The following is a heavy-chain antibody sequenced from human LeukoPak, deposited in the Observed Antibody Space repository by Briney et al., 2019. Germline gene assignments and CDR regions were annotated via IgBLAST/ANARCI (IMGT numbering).Heavy chain of an antibody. J-gene: IGHJ3*02. CDR2: ISYDGSNK. CDR3: ARDEGYIVVVTDAFDI. D-gene: IGHD2-21*02. V-gene: IGHV3-30*04. Sequence: PGRSLRLSCAASGFTFSSYAMHWVRQAPGKGLEWVAVISYDGSNKYYADSVKGQFTISRDNSKNTLYLQMNSLRAEDTAVYYCARDEGYIVVVTDAFDIWAKGQWSPSLQ. CDR1: GFTFSSYA.